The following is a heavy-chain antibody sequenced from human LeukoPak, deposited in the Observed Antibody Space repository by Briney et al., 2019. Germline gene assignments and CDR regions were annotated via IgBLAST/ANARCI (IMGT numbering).Heavy chain of an antibody. CDR2: IYHSGST. CDR3: ARLDLRRGGDRDY. V-gene: IGHV4-4*02. Sequence: PSETLSLTCAVPGGSISSSNWWSWVRQPPGKGLEWIGEIYHSGSTNYNPSLKSRVTISVDKSKNQFSLKLSSVAAADTAVYYCARLDLRRGGDRDYWGQGTLVTVSS. CDR1: GGSISSSNW. D-gene: IGHD3-10*01. J-gene: IGHJ4*02.